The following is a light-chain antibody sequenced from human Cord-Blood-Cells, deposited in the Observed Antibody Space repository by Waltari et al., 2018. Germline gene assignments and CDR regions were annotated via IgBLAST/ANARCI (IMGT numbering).Light chain of an antibody. CDR3: QQRSNWPLT. J-gene: IGKJ4*01. CDR1: QSVSSY. CDR2: DAS. Sequence: IVFTQSPAPLSLSPGARATLSCRPSQSVSSYLDWYQQKPGQAPRPLIYDASNRATGIPARFSGSGSGTDFTLTISSLEPEDFAVYYCQQRSNWPLTFGGGTKVEIK. V-gene: IGKV3-11*01.